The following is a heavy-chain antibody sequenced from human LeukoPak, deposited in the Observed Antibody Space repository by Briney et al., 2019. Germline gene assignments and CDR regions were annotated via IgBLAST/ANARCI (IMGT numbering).Heavy chain of an antibody. D-gene: IGHD6-19*01. CDR1: GFTFSSYG. CDR3: ARDVSSGWYDY. J-gene: IGHJ4*02. V-gene: IGHV3-33*01. Sequence: GGSLRLSCAASGFTFSSYGMHWVRQAPGKGLEWVAVIWYDGSNKYYADSVKGRFTISRDNSKNTLHLQMNSLRAEDTAVYYCARDVSSGWYDYWGQGTLVTVSS. CDR2: IWYDGSNK.